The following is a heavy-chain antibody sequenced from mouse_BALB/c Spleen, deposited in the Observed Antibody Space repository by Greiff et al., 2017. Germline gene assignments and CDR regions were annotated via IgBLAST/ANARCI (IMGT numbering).Heavy chain of an antibody. J-gene: IGHJ4*01. CDR3: TRREVTTTRNAMDY. V-gene: IGHV1-5*01. Sequence: VQLKESGTVLARPGASVKMSCKASGYTFTSYWMHWVKQRPGQGLEWIGAIYPGNSDTSYNQKFKGKAKLTAVTSTSTAYMELSSLTNEDSAVYYCTRREVTTTRNAMDYWGQGTSVTVSS. CDR2: IYPGNSDT. CDR1: GYTFTSYW. D-gene: IGHD2-2*01.